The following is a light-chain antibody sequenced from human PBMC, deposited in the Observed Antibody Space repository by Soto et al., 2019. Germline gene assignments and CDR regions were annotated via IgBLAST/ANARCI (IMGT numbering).Light chain of an antibody. V-gene: IGLV2-23*01. CDR1: SSDVGSYNL. J-gene: IGLJ1*01. CDR3: CSYAGSSTYV. Sequence: FALTQPASVSGSPGQSITISCTGTSSDVGSYNLVSWYQQHPGKAPKLMIYEGSKRPSGVSNRFSGSKSGNTASLTISGLQAEDEADYYCCSYAGSSTYVFGTGTKSPS. CDR2: EGS.